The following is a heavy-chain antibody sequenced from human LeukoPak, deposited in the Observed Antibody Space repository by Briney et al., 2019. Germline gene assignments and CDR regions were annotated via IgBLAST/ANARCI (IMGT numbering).Heavy chain of an antibody. J-gene: IGHJ3*02. CDR1: GYIFIDHY. D-gene: IGHD3-16*01. CDR3: ARIGDPAYDAFDI. V-gene: IGHV1-2*02. CDR2: INPDSGAT. Sequence: ASVTVSCTASGYIFIDHYMHWVRQAPGQGLEWMGWINPDSGATNYAQKFQGGVTITRDTSFSTAYMELSGLRSDDTAVYYCARIGDPAYDAFDIWGQGTLVTVSS.